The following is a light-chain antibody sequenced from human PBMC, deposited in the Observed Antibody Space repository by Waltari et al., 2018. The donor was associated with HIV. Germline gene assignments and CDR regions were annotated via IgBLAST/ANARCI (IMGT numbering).Light chain of an antibody. CDR1: SSNTGAGHD. CDR2: GNN. CDR3: QSYDSSLRSWV. J-gene: IGLJ2*01. Sequence: QSVLTQSPSVSGAPGQRVTISCTGSSSNTGAGHDVHWYQQLPGTAPKPRIYGNNNRPSGGPDRFTGSKPGTSASLAITGLQAGDEADYYCQSYDSSLRSWVFGGGTKLTVL. V-gene: IGLV1-40*01.